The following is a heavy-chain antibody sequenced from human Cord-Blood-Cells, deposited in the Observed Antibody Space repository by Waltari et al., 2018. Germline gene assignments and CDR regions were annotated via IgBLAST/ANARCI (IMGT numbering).Heavy chain of an antibody. CDR2: VYYSGST. CDR3: ARLTYYYGSGSYYKGLFDY. CDR1: GGSISSSSYY. Sequence: QLQLQESGPGLVKPSETLSLTCTVSGGSISSSSYYWGWIRQPPGKGLEWIGSVYYSGSTYYNPSLKRRVTISVDTSKNQFSLKLSSVTAADTAVYYCARLTYYYGSGSYYKGLFDYWGQGTLVTVSS. D-gene: IGHD3-10*01. J-gene: IGHJ4*02. V-gene: IGHV4-39*01.